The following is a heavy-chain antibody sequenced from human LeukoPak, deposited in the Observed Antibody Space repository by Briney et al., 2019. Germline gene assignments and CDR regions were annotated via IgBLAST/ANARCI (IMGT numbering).Heavy chain of an antibody. CDR1: AGSISGYH. CDR3: ARSTVTAAPLFY. CDR2: FYYSGST. V-gene: IGHV4-59*01. J-gene: IGHJ4*02. D-gene: IGHD4-17*01. Sequence: PETPSHTCTVSAGSISGYHWSCIPHPPPKRLQWIWNFYYSGSTNYNPSLKSRVTISVDTSKNQFSLKLSSVTAADTAVYYCARSTVTAAPLFYWGQGTLVTVSS.